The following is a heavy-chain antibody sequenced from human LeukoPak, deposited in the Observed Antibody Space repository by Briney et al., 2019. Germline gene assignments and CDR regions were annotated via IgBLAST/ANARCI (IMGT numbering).Heavy chain of an antibody. J-gene: IGHJ6*03. D-gene: IGHD4-11*01. CDR3: ARDRGYSNQYYYYYMDV. Sequence: GASVKVSCKASGYTFTSYDINWVRQATGQGLEWMGWMNPNSGNTGYAQKFQGRVTITRNTSISTAYMELSSLRSEDTAVYYCARDRGYSNQYYYYYMDVWGKGTTVTVSS. CDR1: GYTFTSYD. CDR2: MNPNSGNT. V-gene: IGHV1-8*03.